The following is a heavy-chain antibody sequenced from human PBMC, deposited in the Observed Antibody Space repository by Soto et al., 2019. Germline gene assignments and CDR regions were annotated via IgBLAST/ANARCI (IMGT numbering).Heavy chain of an antibody. V-gene: IGHV3-13*01. CDR3: VRASCSSTSCYYYFDY. J-gene: IGHJ4*02. Sequence: GGSLRLSCAASGFTFSSYDMHWVRQATGKGLEWVSAIGTAGDTYYPGSVKGRFTDSRENAKNSLYLQMNSLRAGDTAVYYFVRASCSSTSCYYYFDYWGQGTLVTVSS. D-gene: IGHD2-2*01. CDR2: IGTAGDT. CDR1: GFTFSSYD.